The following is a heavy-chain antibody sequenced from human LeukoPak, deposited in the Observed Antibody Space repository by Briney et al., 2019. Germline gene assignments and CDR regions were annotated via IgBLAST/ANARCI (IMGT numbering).Heavy chain of an antibody. CDR1: VFTFSSYA. D-gene: IGHD6-19*01. CDR2: ISGSGGST. CDR3: AKDPQWLVPRAGDYFDY. J-gene: IGHJ4*02. Sequence: GGSLRLSCAASVFTFSSYAMSWVRQAPGKGLEWVSAISGSGGSTYYADSVKGRFTISRDNSKNTLYLQMNSLRAEDTAVYYCAKDPQWLVPRAGDYFDYWGQGTLVTVSS. V-gene: IGHV3-23*01.